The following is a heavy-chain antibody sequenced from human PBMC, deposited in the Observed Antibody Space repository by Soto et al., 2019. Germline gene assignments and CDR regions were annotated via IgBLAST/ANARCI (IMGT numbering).Heavy chain of an antibody. J-gene: IGHJ4*02. Sequence: EVQLLESGGGLVQPGGSLRLSCAASGFTFSSYAMGWVRQAPGKGLEWVSAISGSGGRTYYADSVKGRFTISRDNSKNTLYLQMNSLRAEDTAVYYCAALIVVVMYPDYWGQGTLVTVSS. V-gene: IGHV3-23*01. CDR2: ISGSGGRT. CDR1: GFTFSSYA. D-gene: IGHD3-22*01. CDR3: AALIVVVMYPDY.